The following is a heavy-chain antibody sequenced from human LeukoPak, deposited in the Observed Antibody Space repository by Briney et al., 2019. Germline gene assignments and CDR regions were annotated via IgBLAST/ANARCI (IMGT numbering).Heavy chain of an antibody. J-gene: IGHJ4*02. CDR1: GGSISTYY. CDR2: IYYTGDT. D-gene: IGHD2-21*02. Sequence: SETLSLTCTDSGGSISTYYWSWVRQPPGKGLEWIGYIYYTGDTRSNPSLKSRVTLLVDTSKNQFSLRLTSVTAADTAVYYCARHQRGFCDGGDCPYYFDHWGQGTLVTVSS. V-gene: IGHV4-59*08. CDR3: ARHQRGFCDGGDCPYYFDH.